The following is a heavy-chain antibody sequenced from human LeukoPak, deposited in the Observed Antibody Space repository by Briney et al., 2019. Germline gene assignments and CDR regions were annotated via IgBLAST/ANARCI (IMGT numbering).Heavy chain of an antibody. J-gene: IGHJ6*02. Sequence: ASVKVSCKASGYTFTSYGISWVRQAPGQGLEWMGWISAYNGNTNYAQKLQGRVTMTTDTSTSTAYMELRSLRSDDTAVYYCARLYSSSWYPSTGYYYYGMDVWGQGTTVTVSS. CDR2: ISAYNGNT. D-gene: IGHD6-13*01. V-gene: IGHV1-18*01. CDR3: ARLYSSSWYPSTGYYYYGMDV. CDR1: GYTFTSYG.